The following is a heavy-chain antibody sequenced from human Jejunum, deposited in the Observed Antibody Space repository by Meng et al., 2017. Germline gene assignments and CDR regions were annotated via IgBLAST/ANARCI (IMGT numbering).Heavy chain of an antibody. CDR3: ARASVGNCGGDCYSPHWFDP. V-gene: IGHV4-30-2*01. D-gene: IGHD2-21*02. CDR2: SYHTGSS. Sequence: QLQLQESGSGLVQPSQTLSLTCAVSGGSISSGAYSWSWIRQPPGKGLEWIGHSYHTGSSNYNPSLESRVTISADRSKNQFSPKLTSVTAADTAVYYCARASVGNCGGDCYSPHWFDPWGQGTLVTVSS. J-gene: IGHJ5*02. CDR1: GGSISSGAYS.